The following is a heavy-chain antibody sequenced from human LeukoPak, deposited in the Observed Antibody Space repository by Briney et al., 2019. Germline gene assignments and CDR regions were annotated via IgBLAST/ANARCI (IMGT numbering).Heavy chain of an antibody. D-gene: IGHD3-22*01. J-gene: IGHJ4*02. CDR1: GYTFTGYY. V-gene: IGHV1-2*02. Sequence: ASVKVSCKASGYTFTGYYMHWVRQAPGQGLEWMGWINPNNGDTNYAQKFQGRVTMTRDTSISTAYMELSRLRSDDTAVYYCAREGTYYYDSSGYYSDYWGQGTLVTVSS. CDR2: INPNNGDT. CDR3: AREGTYYYDSSGYYSDY.